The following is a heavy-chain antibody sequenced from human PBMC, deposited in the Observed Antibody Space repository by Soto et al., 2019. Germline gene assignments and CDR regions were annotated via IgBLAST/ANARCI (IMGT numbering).Heavy chain of an antibody. CDR2: ISYDGSEK. Sequence: GGSLRLSCAASGFTFNTYGMHWVRQAPGKGLEWVAVISYDGSEKYYVDSVKGRFTISKDNSKNALYLQMNSLGPEDTAVYYCAKSPNFSCSIPKCYKYYYDNSGQGTRVTMFS. V-gene: IGHV3-30*18. CDR3: AKSPNFSCSIPKCYKYYYDN. CDR1: GFTFNTYG. J-gene: IGHJ4*02. D-gene: IGHD2-2*01.